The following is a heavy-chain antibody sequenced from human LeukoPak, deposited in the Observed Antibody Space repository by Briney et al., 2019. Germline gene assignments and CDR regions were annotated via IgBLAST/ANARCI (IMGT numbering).Heavy chain of an antibody. CDR2: FDPEDGET. Sequence: GASVKVSCKVSGYTLTELSMHWVRQAPGKGLEWMGGFDPEDGETIYAQKFQGRVTMTEDTSTDTAYMELSSLRSEDTAVYYCATIVNDFWSGYFNFDYWGQGTLVTVSS. D-gene: IGHD3-3*01. J-gene: IGHJ4*02. CDR1: GYTLTELS. V-gene: IGHV1-24*01. CDR3: ATIVNDFWSGYFNFDY.